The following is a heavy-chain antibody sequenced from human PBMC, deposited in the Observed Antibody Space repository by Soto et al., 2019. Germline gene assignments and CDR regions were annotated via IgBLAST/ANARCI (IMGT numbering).Heavy chain of an antibody. CDR1: GFTFSDHY. J-gene: IGHJ4*02. CDR3: ARSHDNTWSGSYFDY. CDR2: IRNKANSYTT. V-gene: IGHV3-72*01. D-gene: IGHD1-1*01. Sequence: TGGSLRLSCEASGFTFSDHYMDWVGQVPGKRLEWVGRIRNKANSYTTVYAASVKGRFTISRDDSKNSLYLQMNSLKAEDTAVYYCARSHDNTWSGSYFDYWGQGTLVTVSS.